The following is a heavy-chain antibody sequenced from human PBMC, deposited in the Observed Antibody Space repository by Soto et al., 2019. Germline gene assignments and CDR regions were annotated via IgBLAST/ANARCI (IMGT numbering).Heavy chain of an antibody. V-gene: IGHV3-23*01. CDR1: GFTFSSYA. J-gene: IGHJ5*02. CDR3: AKGRGIWGSYRLLLS. CDR2: ISGSGGST. D-gene: IGHD3-16*02. Sequence: EVQLLESGGGLVQPWGSLRLSCAASGFTFSSYAMSWVRQAPGKGLEWVSAISGSGGSTYYADSVKGRFTISRDNSKNTLYLQMNSLRAEDTAVYYCAKGRGIWGSYRLLLSWGQGTLVTVSS.